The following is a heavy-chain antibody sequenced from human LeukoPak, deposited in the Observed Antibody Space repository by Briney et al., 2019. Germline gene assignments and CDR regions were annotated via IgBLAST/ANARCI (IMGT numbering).Heavy chain of an antibody. D-gene: IGHD3-22*01. CDR1: GGSFSSYY. Sequence: SETLSLTCAVYGGSFSSYYWSWIRQPPGKGLEWIGEINHSGSTNYNPSLKSRVTISVDTSKNQFSLTLSSVTAADTAVYYCAYSSAYQQHWGQGTLVTVSS. V-gene: IGHV4-34*01. J-gene: IGHJ1*01. CDR2: INHSGST. CDR3: AYSSAYQQH.